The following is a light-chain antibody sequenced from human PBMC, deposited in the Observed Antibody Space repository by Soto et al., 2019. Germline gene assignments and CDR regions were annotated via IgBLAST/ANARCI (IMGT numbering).Light chain of an antibody. V-gene: IGKV1-39*01. CDR3: QQSGT. Sequence: DIQMTQSPSTLSASVGDRVTISCRASQSIDRYLNWYQQKPGKAPRLLIYAASNLQSGVPSRFSGSGSGTDFTPTIRSLQPEDFATYYCQQSGTFGQGTKVDIK. CDR2: AAS. J-gene: IGKJ1*01. CDR1: QSIDRY.